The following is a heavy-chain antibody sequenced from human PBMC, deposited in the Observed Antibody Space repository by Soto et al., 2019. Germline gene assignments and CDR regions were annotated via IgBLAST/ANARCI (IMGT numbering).Heavy chain of an antibody. CDR3: ANRGDYGGLRDY. V-gene: IGHV3-23*01. CDR1: GFTFSSYA. D-gene: IGHD4-17*01. CDR2: ISGSGCST. Sequence: PGGSLRLSCAASGFTFSSYAMSWVRQAPGKVLELFSAISGSGCSTYYADSVKGRFTISRDNSKNTLYLQMNSLRVEDMAVYYCANRGDYGGLRDYWGQGTLVTVSS. J-gene: IGHJ4*02.